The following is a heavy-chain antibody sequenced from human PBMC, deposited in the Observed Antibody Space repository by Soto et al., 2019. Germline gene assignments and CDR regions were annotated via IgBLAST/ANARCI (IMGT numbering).Heavy chain of an antibody. CDR2: IYYSGST. CDR1: GGSISSGGYY. D-gene: IGHD4-17*01. V-gene: IGHV4-31*03. Sequence: SETLSLTCTVSGGSISSGGYYWSWIRQHPGKGLEWIGYIYYSGSTYYNPSLKSRVTISVDTSKNQFSLKLSSVTAADTAVYYCARGEMTTVNTWSLYFDYWGQGTLVTVSS. J-gene: IGHJ4*02. CDR3: ARGEMTTVNTWSLYFDY.